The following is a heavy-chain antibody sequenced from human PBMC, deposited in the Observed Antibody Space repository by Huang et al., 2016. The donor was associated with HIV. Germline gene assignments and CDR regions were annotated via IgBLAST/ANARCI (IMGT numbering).Heavy chain of an antibody. D-gene: IGHD6-6*01. CDR1: GYTFTDSN. CDR3: ARDWSFGSSTSPAD. Sequence: QVQLVQSGAEVKNPGASVMVSCKASGYTFTDSNIHWVRQAPGQGLEWMGWINPRGGGTIYAQKFKGRVTMTRDTTISTVHMDRRRIQSDDTAVYFCARDWSFGSSTSPADWGQGTLVTVSS. V-gene: IGHV1-2*02. J-gene: IGHJ4*02. CDR2: INPRGGGT.